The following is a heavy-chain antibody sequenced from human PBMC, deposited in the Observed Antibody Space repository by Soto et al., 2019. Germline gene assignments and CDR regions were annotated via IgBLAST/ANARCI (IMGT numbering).Heavy chain of an antibody. Sequence: QLHLVQSGAVVKKPGASVTVSCSASGYPVTAYYMHWVRQAPGRGLEWMGGINPATGAAKYTQTFQGRVTLTREPSTGTVFMELSGLTSGDTAVFYCARGGGVGVAGSAAFDMWGQGTLVTVSS. V-gene: IGHV1-2*02. J-gene: IGHJ3*02. CDR3: ARGGGVGVAGSAAFDM. D-gene: IGHD3-3*01. CDR2: INPATGAA. CDR1: GYPVTAYY.